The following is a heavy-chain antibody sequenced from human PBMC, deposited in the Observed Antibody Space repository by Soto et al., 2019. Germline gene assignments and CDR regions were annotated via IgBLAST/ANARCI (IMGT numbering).Heavy chain of an antibody. CDR3: ARGVPGGNYYYYYYMDV. D-gene: IGHD3-16*01. CDR1: GGSFSGYY. J-gene: IGHJ6*03. V-gene: IGHV4-34*01. Sequence: SETLSLTCAVYGGSFSGYYWSWIRQPPGKGLEWIGEINHSGSTNYNPSLKSRVTISVDTSKNQFSLKLSSVTAADTAVYYCARGVPGGNYYYYYYMDVWGKGTTVTVSS. CDR2: INHSGST.